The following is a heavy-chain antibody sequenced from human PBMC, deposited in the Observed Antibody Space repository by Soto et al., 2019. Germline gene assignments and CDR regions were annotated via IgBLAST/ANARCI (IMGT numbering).Heavy chain of an antibody. CDR2: ISAYNGNT. CDR1: GYTFTSYG. J-gene: IGHJ6*02. Sequence: GASVKVSCKASGYTFTSYGISWVRQAPGQGLEWMGWISAYNGNTNYAQKLQGRVTMSTDTSTSTAYMELRSLRSDDTAVYYCARDRGGRRFSLRHTGYYYGMDVWGQGTTVTVSS. V-gene: IGHV1-18*01. D-gene: IGHD3-3*01. CDR3: ARDRGGRRFSLRHTGYYYGMDV.